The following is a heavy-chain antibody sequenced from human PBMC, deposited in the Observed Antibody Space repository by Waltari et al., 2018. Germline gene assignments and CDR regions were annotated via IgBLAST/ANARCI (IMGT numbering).Heavy chain of an antibody. J-gene: IGHJ4*02. Sequence: DVQLLESGGGLVQPGVSLRLSCEASGFTFSSSDMAWVRQAPGKGLEWVLLSYSGGSTYYADSVKGRFTVSRDISKNTLYLQMNSLRPEDTAVYYCAKGGDSGSYGYFDLWGQGTLVSVSS. V-gene: IGHV3-23*03. CDR1: GFTFSSSD. CDR3: AKGGDSGSYGYFDL. CDR2: SYSGGST. D-gene: IGHD1-26*01.